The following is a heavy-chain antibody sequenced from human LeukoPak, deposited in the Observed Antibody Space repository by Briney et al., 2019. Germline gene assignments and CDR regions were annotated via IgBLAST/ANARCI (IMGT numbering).Heavy chain of an antibody. D-gene: IGHD2-15*01. V-gene: IGHV3-7*01. CDR1: GFTFTSYW. CDR2: IKDDGSET. CDR3: ARDVVVVAATPWFDP. Sequence: GGALRLSCAASGFTFTSYWMSWVRQAPGKGLEWVANIKDDGSETYYVDSVKGRFTISRDNAKNSLYLQMNSLRGEDTAVYYCARDVVVVAATPWFDPWGQGTLVTVSS. J-gene: IGHJ5*02.